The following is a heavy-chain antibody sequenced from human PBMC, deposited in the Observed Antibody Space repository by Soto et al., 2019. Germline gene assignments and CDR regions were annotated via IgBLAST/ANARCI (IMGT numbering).Heavy chain of an antibody. V-gene: IGHV5-51*01. CDR3: ARIIGYCRNNDCSWTFDI. D-gene: IGHD2-2*03. CDR2: FYPGDSTS. J-gene: IGHJ3*02. Sequence: GESLKISCKTSGYCLISYWVAWVRQKPGKGLEWMGTFYPGDSTSTYSPSFQGQVTIPVDKSISTAYLHLSSLKASDTAMYYCARIIGYCRNNDCSWTFDIWGQGTTVTVSS. CDR1: GYCLISYW.